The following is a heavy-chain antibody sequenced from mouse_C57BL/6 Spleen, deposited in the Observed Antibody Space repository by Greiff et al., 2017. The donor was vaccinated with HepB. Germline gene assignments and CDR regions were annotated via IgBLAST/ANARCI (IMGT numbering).Heavy chain of an antibody. CDR3: ARREFIF. CDR1: GYTFTDYY. J-gene: IGHJ2*01. Sequence: EVQLQQSGPELVKPGASVKISCKASGYTFTDYYMNWVKQSHGKSLEWIGNINPNNGGTSYNEKFKGKATLTVDKSSSTAYMELRSLTSEDSAVYYCARREFIFWGQGTTLTGSS. D-gene: IGHD1-1*01. V-gene: IGHV1-26*01. CDR2: INPNNGGT.